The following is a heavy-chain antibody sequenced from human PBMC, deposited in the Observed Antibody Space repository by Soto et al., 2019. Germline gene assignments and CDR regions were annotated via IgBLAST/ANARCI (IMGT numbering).Heavy chain of an antibody. Sequence: QVQLVQSGAEVKKPGASVKVSCKASGYTFTSYGISWVRQAPGQGLEWMGWISAYNGNTNYAQKLQGRVTMTTDTSTSTAYMELRSLRADDTAVYYCARDTLYDYGDYAITAGLHYWGQGTLVTVSS. V-gene: IGHV1-18*01. CDR2: ISAYNGNT. CDR1: GYTFTSYG. J-gene: IGHJ4*02. CDR3: ARDTLYDYGDYAITAGLHY. D-gene: IGHD4-17*01.